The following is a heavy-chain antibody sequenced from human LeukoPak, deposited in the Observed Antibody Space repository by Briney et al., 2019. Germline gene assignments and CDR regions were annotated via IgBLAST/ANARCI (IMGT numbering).Heavy chain of an antibody. CDR3: ARVYGDYSRVVYYYYYMDV. CDR2: INHSGST. J-gene: IGHJ6*03. Sequence: PSETLSLTCAVYGGSFSGYYWSWIRQPPGKGLEWIGEINHSGSTNYNPSLKSRVTISVDTSKNQFSLKLSSVTAADTAVYYCARVYGDYSRVVYYYYYMDVWGKGTTVTVSS. D-gene: IGHD4-17*01. CDR1: GGSFSGYY. V-gene: IGHV4-34*01.